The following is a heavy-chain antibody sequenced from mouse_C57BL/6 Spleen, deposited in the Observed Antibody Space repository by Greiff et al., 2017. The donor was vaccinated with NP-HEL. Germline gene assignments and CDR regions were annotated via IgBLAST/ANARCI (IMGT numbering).Heavy chain of an antibody. Sequence: VQLQQPGAELVKPGASVKMSCKASGYTFTSYWITWVKQRPGQGLEWIGDIYPGSGSTNYNEKFKSKATLTVDTSSSTAYMQLSSLTSEDSAVYYCASRGSNYEGAMDYWGQGTSVTVSS. V-gene: IGHV1-55*01. CDR2: IYPGSGST. CDR1: GYTFTSYW. D-gene: IGHD2-5*01. J-gene: IGHJ4*01. CDR3: ASRGSNYEGAMDY.